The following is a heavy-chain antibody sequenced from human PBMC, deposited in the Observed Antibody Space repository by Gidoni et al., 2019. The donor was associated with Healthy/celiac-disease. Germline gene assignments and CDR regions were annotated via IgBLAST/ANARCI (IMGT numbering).Heavy chain of an antibody. Sequence: EVQLVESGGGLVQPGGSLRLSCAASGFTFSSYAMSWVRQTPGKGLEVVSAISGSGGSTYYADSVKGRFTISRDNSKNTLYLQMNSLRAEDTAVYYCAKGGRGGDCFDYWGQGTLVTVSS. CDR1: GFTFSSYA. CDR2: ISGSGGST. V-gene: IGHV3-23*04. CDR3: AKGGRGGDCFDY. D-gene: IGHD2-21*01. J-gene: IGHJ4*02.